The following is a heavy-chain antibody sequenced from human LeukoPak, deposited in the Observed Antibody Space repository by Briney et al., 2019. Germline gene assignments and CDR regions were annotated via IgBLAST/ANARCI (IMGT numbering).Heavy chain of an antibody. V-gene: IGHV4-39*07. D-gene: IGHD1-14*01. CDR3: ARGKNRFSGMDV. J-gene: IGHJ6*02. CDR1: GGSISSSSYY. CDR2: IYYSGST. Sequence: SETLSLTCTVSGGSISSSSYYWGWIRQPPGKGLEWIGSIYYSGSTYYNPSLKSRVTISVDTSKNQFSLKLSSVTAADTAVYYCARGKNRFSGMDVWGQGTTVTVSS.